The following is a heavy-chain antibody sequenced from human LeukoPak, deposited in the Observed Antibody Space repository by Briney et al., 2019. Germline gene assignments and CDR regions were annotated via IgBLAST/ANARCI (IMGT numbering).Heavy chain of an antibody. CDR2: ISGLGGST. CDR1: GFTFSSYA. CDR3: TREVDYFGSRGYYGDAFDI. Sequence: GGSLRLSCAASGFTFSSYAMSWVRQAPGKGLEWVSAISGLGGSTYYADSVKGRFTISRDNSKNTLYLQMNSLRAEDTAVYYCTREVDYFGSRGYYGDAFDIWGQGTLVTVSS. D-gene: IGHD3-22*01. V-gene: IGHV3-23*01. J-gene: IGHJ3*02.